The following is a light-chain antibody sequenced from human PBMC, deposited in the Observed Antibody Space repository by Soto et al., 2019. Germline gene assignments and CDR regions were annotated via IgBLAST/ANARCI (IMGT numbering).Light chain of an antibody. Sequence: VLTQSPAILSLSPGERATLSCRASQSVNNYLAWYQQRPGQAPRLLIYDSSNRATGIPARFSASGSGTDFSLTISSLEPEDSAVYYCQQRRVWPLTFGGGTKVEIK. CDR1: QSVNNY. J-gene: IGKJ4*01. CDR2: DSS. CDR3: QQRRVWPLT. V-gene: IGKV3-11*01.